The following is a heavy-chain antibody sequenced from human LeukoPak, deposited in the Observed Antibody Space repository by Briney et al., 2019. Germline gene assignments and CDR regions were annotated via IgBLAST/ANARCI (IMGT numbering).Heavy chain of an antibody. D-gene: IGHD3-22*01. V-gene: IGHV1-2*06. CDR1: GYTFTGYY. CDR3: ARELRYYYDSSGYVLMFDP. J-gene: IGHJ5*02. CDR2: INPNSGGT. Sequence: ASVKVSCKPSGYTFTGYYMHWVRQAPGQGLEWMGRINPNSGGTNYAQKFQGRVTMTRDTSISTAYMELSRLRSDDTAVYYCARELRYYYDSSGYVLMFDPWGQGTLVTVSS.